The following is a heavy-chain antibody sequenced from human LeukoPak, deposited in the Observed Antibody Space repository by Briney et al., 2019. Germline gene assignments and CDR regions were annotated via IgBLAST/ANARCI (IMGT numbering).Heavy chain of an antibody. CDR2: IYYNGST. Sequence: SETLSLTCTVSGGSISSYYWSWIRQPPGKGLEWIGYIYYNGSTNYHPPLKSRVTISVDTSKNQFSLKRSSVTAADTAVYYCARGEWLVLYWGQGNMVTGSS. D-gene: IGHD6-19*01. CDR1: GGSISSYY. J-gene: IGHJ4*02. CDR3: ARGEWLVLY. V-gene: IGHV4-59*08.